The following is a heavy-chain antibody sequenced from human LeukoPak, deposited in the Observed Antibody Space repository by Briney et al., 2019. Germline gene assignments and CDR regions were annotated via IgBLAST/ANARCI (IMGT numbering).Heavy chain of an antibody. J-gene: IGHJ4*02. CDR1: GYTFTRYA. D-gene: IGHD3-3*01. CDR3: ARSDSMGEYYDFWSGYYNKGGFDY. V-gene: IGHV1-8*01. CDR2: MNPNSGNT. Sequence: ASVKDSCKASGYTFTRYAMNWVRQATGQGLEWMGWMNPNSGNTGYAQKFQGRVTMTRNTSISKAYMELSSLRSEDTAVYYCARSDSMGEYYDFWSGYYNKGGFDYWGQGTLVAVSS.